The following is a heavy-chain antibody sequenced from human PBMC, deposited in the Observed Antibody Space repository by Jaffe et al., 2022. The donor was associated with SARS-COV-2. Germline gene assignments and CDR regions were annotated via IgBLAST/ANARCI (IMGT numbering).Heavy chain of an antibody. CDR3: ARGAIQLWSHDAFDI. J-gene: IGHJ3*02. D-gene: IGHD5-18*01. CDR2: INHSGST. Sequence: QVQLQQWGAGLLKPSETLSLTCAVYGGSFSGYYWSWIRQPPGKGLEWIGEINHSGSTNYNPSLKSRVTISVDTSKNQFSLKLSSVTAADTAVYYCARGAIQLWSHDAFDIWGQGTMVTVSS. V-gene: IGHV4-34*01. CDR1: GGSFSGYY.